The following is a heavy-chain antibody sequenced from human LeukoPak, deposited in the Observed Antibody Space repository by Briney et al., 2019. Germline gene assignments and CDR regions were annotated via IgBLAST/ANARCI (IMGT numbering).Heavy chain of an antibody. D-gene: IGHD6-13*01. CDR3: ARGYSSSWYRPYYYYYGMDV. V-gene: IGHV3-7*01. CDR2: IKQDGSEK. CDR1: GFTFSSYW. J-gene: IGHJ6*02. Sequence: GSLRLPCAASGFTFSSYWMSWVRQAPGKGLEWVANIKQDGSEKYYVDSVKGRFTISRDNAKNSLYLQMNSLRAEDTAVYYCARGYSSSWYRPYYYYYGMDVWGQGTTVTVSS.